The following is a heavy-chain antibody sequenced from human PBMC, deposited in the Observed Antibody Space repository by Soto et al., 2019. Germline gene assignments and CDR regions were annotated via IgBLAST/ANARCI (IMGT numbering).Heavy chain of an antibody. Sequence: QVQLVQSGAEVKKPGASVKVSCKASGYTFTSYDINWVRQATGQGLEWMGWMNPNSGNKGNAQKFQGRVTMTRNTARITAYMEVRSLRSEDTAVNYCQRAGWHYYHGMDVWGQGTTVTVSS. CDR1: GYTFTSYD. J-gene: IGHJ6*02. CDR3: QRAGWHYYHGMDV. CDR2: MNPNSGNK. V-gene: IGHV1-8*01.